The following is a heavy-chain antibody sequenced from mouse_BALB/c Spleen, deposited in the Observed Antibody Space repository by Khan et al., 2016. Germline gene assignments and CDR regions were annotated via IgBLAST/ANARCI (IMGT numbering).Heavy chain of an antibody. Sequence: EVQLQESGPSLVKPSQTLSLTCSVTGDSITSGYWNWIRKFPGNKLEYMGYISYSGGTYNNPSLKSRISITRDTSKNQYYLQLNSMTTEDTGTYYCVRYDGSSYVRGMDYWGQGLSVTVSS. V-gene: IGHV3-8*02. CDR2: ISYSGGT. CDR3: VRYDGSSYVRGMDY. D-gene: IGHD1-1*01. CDR1: GDSITSGY. J-gene: IGHJ4*01.